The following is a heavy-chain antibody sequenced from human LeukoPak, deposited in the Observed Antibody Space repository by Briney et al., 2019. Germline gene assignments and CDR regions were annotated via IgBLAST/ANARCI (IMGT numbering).Heavy chain of an antibody. Sequence: SETLSLTCAVYGGSFSGYYWSWIRQPPGKELEWIGEINHSGSTNYNPSLKSRVTISVDTSKNQFSLKLSSVTAADTAVYYCARVDSGYSGYGDFDYWGQGTLVTVSS. V-gene: IGHV4-34*01. J-gene: IGHJ4*02. CDR3: ARVDSGYSGYGDFDY. CDR2: INHSGST. D-gene: IGHD5-12*01. CDR1: GGSFSGYY.